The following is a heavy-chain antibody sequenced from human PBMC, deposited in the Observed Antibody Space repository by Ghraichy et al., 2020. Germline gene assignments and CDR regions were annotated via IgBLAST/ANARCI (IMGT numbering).Heavy chain of an antibody. CDR3: ARESRFGRGVGY. CDR2: IIPIFGTA. Sequence: SLKVSCKASGGTFSSYAISWVRQAPGQGLEWMGGIIPIFGTANYAQKFQGRVTITADESTSTAYMELSSLRSEDTAVYYCARESRFGRGVGYWGQGTLVTVSS. V-gene: IGHV1-69*13. D-gene: IGHD3-10*01. J-gene: IGHJ4*02. CDR1: GGTFSSYA.